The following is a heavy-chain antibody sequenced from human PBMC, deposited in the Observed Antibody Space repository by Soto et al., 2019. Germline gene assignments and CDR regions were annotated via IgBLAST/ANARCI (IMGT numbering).Heavy chain of an antibody. J-gene: IGHJ6*02. CDR3: AKPIIGYCISTSCYANYYYYGMDV. Sequence: QPGGSLRLSCAASGFTFSSYAMSWVRQAPGKGLEWVSAISGSGGSTYYADSVKGRFTISRDKSKNTLYLQMNSLRAEDTAVYYCAKPIIGYCISTSCYANYYYYGMDVWGQGTTVTVSS. V-gene: IGHV3-23*01. CDR2: ISGSGGST. D-gene: IGHD2-2*01. CDR1: GFTFSSYA.